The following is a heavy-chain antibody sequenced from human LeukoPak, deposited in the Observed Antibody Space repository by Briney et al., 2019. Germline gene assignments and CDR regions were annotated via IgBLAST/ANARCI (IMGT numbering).Heavy chain of an antibody. J-gene: IGHJ4*02. CDR3: TRQGVYFSDSSAFFY. V-gene: IGHV5-51*01. CDR2: IYPGDSDI. CDR1: GYRFTNYW. D-gene: IGHD3-22*01. Sequence: GESLKISCKASGYRFTNYWIAWVRQMPGKGLELMGSIYPGDSDIRYSPSFQGQVTISADKSFTTAYLQWRSLKASDTAMYYCTRQGVYFSDSSAFFYWGQGTRVTVSS.